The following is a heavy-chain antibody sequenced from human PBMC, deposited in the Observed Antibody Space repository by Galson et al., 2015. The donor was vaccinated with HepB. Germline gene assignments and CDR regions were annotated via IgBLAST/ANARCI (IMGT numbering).Heavy chain of an antibody. CDR2: IYYSGST. J-gene: IGHJ2*01. CDR3: ARDTGVYDILTGYYTGPTRKYWYFDL. Sequence: TLSLTCTVSGGSISSGDYYWSWIRQPPGKGLEWIGYIYYSGSTYYNPSLKSRVTISVDTSKNQFSLKLSSVTAADTAVYYCARDTGVYDILTGYYTGPTRKYWYFDLWGRGTLVTVSS. V-gene: IGHV4-30-4*01. CDR1: GGSISSGDYY. D-gene: IGHD3-9*01.